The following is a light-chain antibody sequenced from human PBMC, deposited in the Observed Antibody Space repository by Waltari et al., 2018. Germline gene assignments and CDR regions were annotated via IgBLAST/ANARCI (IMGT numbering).Light chain of an antibody. V-gene: IGLV2-14*01. CDR1: SSDVGFFAF. Sequence: QSALTQPASVSGSPGQSITISCTGTSSDVGFFAFFSWSQQHPGKAPKVMIYQVNNRPSGVSNRFSGSKSANTASLTISGLQAEDEADYYCSSYTRRSYWVFGGGTQLTVL. J-gene: IGLJ3*02. CDR3: SSYTRRSYWV. CDR2: QVN.